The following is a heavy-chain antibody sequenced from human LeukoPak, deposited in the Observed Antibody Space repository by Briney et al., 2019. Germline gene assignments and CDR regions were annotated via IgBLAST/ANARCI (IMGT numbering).Heavy chain of an antibody. CDR1: GFTFSTSG. D-gene: IGHD2-2*01. V-gene: IGHV3-21*01. J-gene: IGHJ4*02. CDR3: ARVGGHCTSTSCPPPDY. Sequence: GGSLRLSCAASGFTFSTSGMDWVRQAPGKGLEWASFVDSSSRYIYQADSVKGRFTISRDNAKSSVFLQMNSLRAEDTAVYYCARVGGHCTSTSCPPPDYWGQGTLVTVSS. CDR2: VDSSSRYI.